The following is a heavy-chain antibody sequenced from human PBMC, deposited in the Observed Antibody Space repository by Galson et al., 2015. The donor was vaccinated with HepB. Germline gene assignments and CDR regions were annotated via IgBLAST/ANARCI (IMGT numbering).Heavy chain of an antibody. CDR1: GYTFTSYY. CDR3: ARVVVLAAMLVVFDI. CDR2: INPSGGST. D-gene: IGHD2-2*01. V-gene: IGHV1-46*03. J-gene: IGHJ3*02. Sequence: SVKVSCKASGYTFTSYYMHWVRQAPGQGLEWMGIINPSGGSTSYAQKFQGRVTMTRDTSTSTVYMELSRLRSEDTAVYYCARVVVLAAMLVVFDIWGQGTMVTVSS.